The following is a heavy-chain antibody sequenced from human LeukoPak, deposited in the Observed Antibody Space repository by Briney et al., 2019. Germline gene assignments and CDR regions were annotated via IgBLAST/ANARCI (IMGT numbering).Heavy chain of an antibody. CDR2: ISAYNGNT. CDR1: GYTFTSYG. D-gene: IGHD3-3*01. V-gene: IGHV1-18*01. Sequence: EASVKVSCKASGYTFTSYGISWVRQAPGQGLEWMGWISAYNGNTNYAQKLQGRVTMTTDTPTRAAYIELRGLRSDDTPEYACARDTLGTYYDFWSGSLMGNAFVIWGQGTMVTVSS. CDR3: ARDTLGTYYDFWSGSLMGNAFVI. J-gene: IGHJ3*02.